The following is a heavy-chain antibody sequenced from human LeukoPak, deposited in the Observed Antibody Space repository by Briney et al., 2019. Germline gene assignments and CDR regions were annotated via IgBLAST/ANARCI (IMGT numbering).Heavy chain of an antibody. CDR2: IYYSGST. CDR3: ARHQRTYYDFWSGYYIEGPYGMDV. V-gene: IGHV4-59*08. J-gene: IGHJ6*02. Sequence: GSLRLSCAASGFTFSSYAMSWVRQAPGKGLEWIGYIYYSGSTNYNPSLKSRVTISVDTSKNQFSLKLSSVTAADTAVYYCARHQRTYYDFWSGYYIEGPYGMDVWGQGTTVTVSS. D-gene: IGHD3-3*01. CDR1: GFTFSSYA.